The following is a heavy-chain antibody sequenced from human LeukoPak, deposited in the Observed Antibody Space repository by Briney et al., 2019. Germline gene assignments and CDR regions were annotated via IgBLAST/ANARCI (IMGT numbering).Heavy chain of an antibody. CDR2: IYSGGST. CDR3: ARDLLEWSFDY. D-gene: IGHD3-3*01. Sequence: PGGSLRLSCAASGLTVSSTYMSWVRQTPRKGLEWVSVIYSGGSTYYADSVKGRFTISRDNSKNTLYLQMNSLRAEDTAVYYCARDLLEWSFDYWGQGNLVTVSS. J-gene: IGHJ4*02. V-gene: IGHV3-66*01. CDR1: GLTVSSTY.